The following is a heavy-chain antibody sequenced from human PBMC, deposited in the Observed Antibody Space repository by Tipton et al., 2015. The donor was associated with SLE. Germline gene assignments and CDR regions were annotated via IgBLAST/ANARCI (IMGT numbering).Heavy chain of an antibody. D-gene: IGHD6-13*01. CDR2: INHSGIT. J-gene: IGHJ4*02. CDR1: GWAFSGYY. Sequence: TLSLTCAVYGWAFSGYYWSWLRQPPGIGLEGIGEINHSGITNSNPSPKSRLIISVDTSKNQFSLKLSSVTAADTAVYYCAGAVGTAAGLRDYWGQGTLVTVSS. V-gene: IGHV4-34*01. CDR3: AGAVGTAAGLRDY.